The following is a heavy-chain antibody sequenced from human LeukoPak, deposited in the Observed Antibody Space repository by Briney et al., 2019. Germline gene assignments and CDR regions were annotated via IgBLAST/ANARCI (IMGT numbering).Heavy chain of an antibody. J-gene: IGHJ1*01. V-gene: IGHV4-38-2*02. D-gene: IGHD6-6*01. CDR3: ARKIEARRDDEH. CDR1: GYSINSYYY. CDR2: IYHSGST. Sequence: AETLSLTCTVSGYSINSYYYWGWIRQPPGKGLEWIGSIYHSGSTYYNPSLKSRVTISVDTAKNQFSLKLSTVTAADTAVYYCARKIEARRDDEHWGQGKLVTVSS.